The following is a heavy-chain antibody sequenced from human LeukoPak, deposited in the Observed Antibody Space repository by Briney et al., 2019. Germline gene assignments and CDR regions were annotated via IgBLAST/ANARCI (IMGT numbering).Heavy chain of an antibody. D-gene: IGHD3-3*01. J-gene: IGHJ6*03. Sequence: GGSLRLSCAASGFTFSSYSMNWVRQAPGKGLEWVSSISSSSSYIYYADSVKGRFTISRDNAKNSLYLQMDSLRAEDTAVYYCARDYDFWSGYDYYYYMDVWGKGTTVTVSS. CDR2: ISSSSSYI. CDR1: GFTFSSYS. CDR3: ARDYDFWSGYDYYYYMDV. V-gene: IGHV3-21*01.